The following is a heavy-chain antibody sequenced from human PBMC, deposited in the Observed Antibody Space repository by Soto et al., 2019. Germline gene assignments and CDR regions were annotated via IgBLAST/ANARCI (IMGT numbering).Heavy chain of an antibody. J-gene: IGHJ6*02. CDR2: TYYRSKWYN. D-gene: IGHD2-15*01. CDR3: ARGLLGYCSGGSCSRGYYYYGMDV. Sequence: SPTRALKCAISGESVSSNSAACNWIRQSPSRGLEWLGRTYYRSKWYNDYAVSVKSRITINPDTSKNQFSLQLNSVTPEDTAVYYCARGLLGYCSGGSCSRGYYYYGMDVWGQGTTVTVSS. CDR1: GESVSSNSAA. V-gene: IGHV6-1*01.